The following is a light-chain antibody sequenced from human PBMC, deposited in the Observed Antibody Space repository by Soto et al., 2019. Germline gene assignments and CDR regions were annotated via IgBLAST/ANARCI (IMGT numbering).Light chain of an antibody. CDR1: QTVDSSY. Sequence: ENVLTQSPGTLSLSPGERATLSCRASQTVDSSYLAWYQQKPGQAPRLLIYGTSSRATGIPDRFSGSGSGPDFTLTINRLEPADFAVYYCQNYSNSIYTFGQGTKVEIK. CDR3: QNYSNSIYT. V-gene: IGKV3-20*01. J-gene: IGKJ2*01. CDR2: GTS.